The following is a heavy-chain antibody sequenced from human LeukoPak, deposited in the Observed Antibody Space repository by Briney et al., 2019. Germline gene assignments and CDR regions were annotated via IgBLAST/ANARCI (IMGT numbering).Heavy chain of an antibody. V-gene: IGHV4-59*08. D-gene: IGHD2-8*01. CDR1: GDSISGNH. Sequence: SETLSLTCTVSGDSISGNHWSWIRQPPGGGLEWIGYIFYSGNTNYNSSLRSRVTISIDTSKNQFSLNLTSVTAADTAVYYCARLLRPLYFDYWGQGTLVTVSS. CDR2: IFYSGNT. J-gene: IGHJ4*02. CDR3: ARLLRPLYFDY.